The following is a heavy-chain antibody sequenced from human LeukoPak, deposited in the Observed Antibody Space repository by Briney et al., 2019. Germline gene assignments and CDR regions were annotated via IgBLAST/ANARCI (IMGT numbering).Heavy chain of an antibody. CDR2: VHPGGSDT. CDR3: ARMEAGPDCSGGSCPDYFDY. Sequence: GESLKISCKGSGYDFSNYWIGWVRQMPGKGLEWMGIVHPGGSDTRYSPSFQGQVTISADKSISTTYLQWSNLETSDTAMYYCARMEAGPDCSGGSCPDYFDYWGQGTLVTVSS. CDR1: GYDFSNYW. V-gene: IGHV5-51*01. D-gene: IGHD2-15*01. J-gene: IGHJ4*02.